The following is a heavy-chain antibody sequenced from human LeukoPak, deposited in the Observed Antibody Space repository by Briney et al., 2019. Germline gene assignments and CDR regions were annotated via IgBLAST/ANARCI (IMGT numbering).Heavy chain of an antibody. CDR2: IRYDGSNK. J-gene: IGHJ3*02. CDR1: GFTFSSYG. Sequence: PGGSLRLSCAASGFTFSSYGMHWVRQAPGKGLEWVAFIRYDGSNKYYADSVKGRFTISRDNSKNTLYLQMNSLRAEDTAVYYCAKVLSNYYDSGGYYFAFDIWGQGTMVTVSS. CDR3: AKVLSNYYDSGGYYFAFDI. D-gene: IGHD3-22*01. V-gene: IGHV3-30*02.